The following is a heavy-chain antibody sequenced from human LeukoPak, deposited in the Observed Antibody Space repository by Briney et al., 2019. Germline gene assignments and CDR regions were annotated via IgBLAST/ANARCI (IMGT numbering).Heavy chain of an antibody. CDR3: ARDKDAFDI. J-gene: IGHJ3*02. Sequence: SETLSLTCTVSGGSVSSGSYYWSGIRQPPGKGLEWIGYIYYSGSTNYNPSLKSRVTISVDTSKNQFSLKLSSVTAADTAVYYCARDKDAFDIWGEGTMVTVSS. V-gene: IGHV4-61*01. CDR2: IYYSGST. CDR1: GGSVSSGSYY.